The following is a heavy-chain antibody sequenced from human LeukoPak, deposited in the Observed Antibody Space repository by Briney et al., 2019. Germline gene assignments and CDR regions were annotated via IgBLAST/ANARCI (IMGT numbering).Heavy chain of an antibody. V-gene: IGHV4-39*07. CDR3: ARIYCSSTSCYSRD. D-gene: IGHD2-2*02. CDR1: GGSISSGSYY. CDR2: IYHSGST. Sequence: ASQTLSLTCTVSGGSISSGSYYWSWIRQPPGKGLEWIGSIYHSGSTYYNPSLKSRVTISVDTSKNQFSLKLSSVTAADTAVYYCARIYCSSTSCYSRDWGQGTLVTVSS. J-gene: IGHJ4*02.